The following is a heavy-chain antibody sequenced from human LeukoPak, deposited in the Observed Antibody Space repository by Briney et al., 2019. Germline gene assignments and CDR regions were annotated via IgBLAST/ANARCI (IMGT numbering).Heavy chain of an antibody. J-gene: IGHJ4*02. CDR2: IYYSGST. Sequence: KPSETLSLTCTVSGGSISSYYWSWIRQPPGKGLERIGYIYYSGSTNYNPSLKSRVTISVDTSKNQFSLKLSSVTAADTAVYYCAARIFSDVDYWGQGTLVTVSS. D-gene: IGHD3-3*02. CDR3: AARIFSDVDY. V-gene: IGHV4-59*08. CDR1: GGSISSYY.